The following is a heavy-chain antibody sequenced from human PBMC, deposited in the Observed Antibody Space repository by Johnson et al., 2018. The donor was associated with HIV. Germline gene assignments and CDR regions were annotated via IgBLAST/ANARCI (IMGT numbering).Heavy chain of an antibody. CDR2: ISSSGSSI. V-gene: IGHV3-11*01. CDR3: ARLLCSGGSCYSDALDI. D-gene: IGHD2-15*01. J-gene: IGHJ3*02. Sequence: QVQLVESGGGLVKPGGSLRLSCAASGFTFSDYFMSWIRQAPGKGLECLAYISSSGSSIYYTESVKGRFTISRDNSKNSLYLQMNSLRAEDTALYYCARLLCSGGSCYSDALDIWGQGTMVTVSS. CDR1: GFTFSDYF.